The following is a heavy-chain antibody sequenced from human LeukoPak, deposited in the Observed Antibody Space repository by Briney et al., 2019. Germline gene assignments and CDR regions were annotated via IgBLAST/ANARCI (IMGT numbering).Heavy chain of an antibody. D-gene: IGHD6-6*01. CDR1: GYTFTSYG. CDR3: ARLVGYSSSSLVSLLYYYYYYYMDV. V-gene: IGHV1-18*01. Sequence: ASVKVSCKASGYTFTSYGISWVRQAPGQGLEWMGWISAYNGNTNYAQKLQGRVTMTTDTSTSTAYMELRSLRSDDTAVYYCARLVGYSSSSLVSLLYYYYYYYMDVWGKGTTVTVSS. CDR2: ISAYNGNT. J-gene: IGHJ6*03.